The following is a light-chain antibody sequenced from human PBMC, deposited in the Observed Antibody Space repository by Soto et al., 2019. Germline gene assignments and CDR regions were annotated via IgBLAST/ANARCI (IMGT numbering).Light chain of an antibody. J-gene: IGKJ1*01. Sequence: AIRMTQSPSSFSASTGDRVTITCRASQGISSYLAWYQQKPGKAPKLLIYAASTLQSGVPSRFSGSGSGTDFTLTISCLQSEDFATYYCQQYYSYLWTFGQGTKVAIK. V-gene: IGKV1-8*01. CDR2: AAS. CDR1: QGISSY. CDR3: QQYYSYLWT.